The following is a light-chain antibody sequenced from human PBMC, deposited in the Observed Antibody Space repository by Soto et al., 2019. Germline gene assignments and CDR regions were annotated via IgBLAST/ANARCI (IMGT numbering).Light chain of an antibody. Sequence: RMSLSPSSFSASTVDRVTITFRTSQGISSYLAWYQQKPAKAPKLLIYAASTLQSGVPSRFSGSGSGTDFTLTISCLQSEDFATYYCQQYYSYPQTFGQGTKVDIK. CDR2: AAS. CDR1: QGISSY. V-gene: IGKV1-8*01. J-gene: IGKJ1*01. CDR3: QQYYSYPQT.